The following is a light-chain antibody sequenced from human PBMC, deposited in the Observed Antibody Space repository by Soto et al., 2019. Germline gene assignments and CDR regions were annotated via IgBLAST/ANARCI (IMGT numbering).Light chain of an antibody. V-gene: IGKV3-11*01. CDR2: DAS. CDR3: QQRINWPPGQS. CDR1: QSVSSY. J-gene: IGKJ2*01. Sequence: EIVLTQSPATLSLSPGERATLSCRASQSVSSYLAWYQQKPGQAPRLLIYDASNRATGIPARFSGSGSGTDFTLTISSLEPEDFAVYYCQQRINWPPGQSCGQGTKLEI.